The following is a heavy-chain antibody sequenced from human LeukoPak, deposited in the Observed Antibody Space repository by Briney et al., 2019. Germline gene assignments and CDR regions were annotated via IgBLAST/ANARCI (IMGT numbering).Heavy chain of an antibody. D-gene: IGHD5-18*01. CDR2: VNSDGSGT. Sequence: GGSLRLSCAASGFSFSSNWMHWVRQAPGKGLVWVSRVNSDGSGTSFADSVKGRFTISRDNAKNTVYLQMNSLRAEDTAVYYCARGGYAHYYGMDVWGQGTTVTVSS. CDR1: GFSFSSNW. J-gene: IGHJ6*02. CDR3: ARGGYAHYYGMDV. V-gene: IGHV3-74*01.